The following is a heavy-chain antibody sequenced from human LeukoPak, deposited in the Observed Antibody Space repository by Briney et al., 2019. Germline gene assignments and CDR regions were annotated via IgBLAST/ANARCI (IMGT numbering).Heavy chain of an antibody. CDR2: INPNSGGT. V-gene: IGHV1-2*03. D-gene: IGHD6-6*01. CDR3: AREHSSSSGKVFDY. J-gene: IGHJ4*02. CDR1: GYTFPGYY. Sequence: LAASVKVSCKASGYTFPGYYMHWVRQAPGQGLEWMGWINPNSGGTNYAQKFQGRVTMTRDTSINTAYMELSRLRSDDTAVYYCAREHSSSSGKVFDYWGQGTLVTVSS.